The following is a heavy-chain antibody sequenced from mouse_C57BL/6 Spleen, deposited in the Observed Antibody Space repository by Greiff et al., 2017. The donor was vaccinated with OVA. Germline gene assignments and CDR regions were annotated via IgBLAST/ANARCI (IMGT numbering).Heavy chain of an antibody. CDR3: ARRDYFDY. CDR2: IGSGSSTI. J-gene: IGHJ2*01. CDR1: GFTFSDYG. V-gene: IGHV5-17*01. Sequence: EVMLVESGGGLVKPGGSLKLSCAASGFTFSDYGMHWVRQAPEKGLEWVAYIGSGSSTIYYADTVKGRFTISRDNAKNTLFLQMTSLRSEDTAMYYCARRDYFDYWGQGTTLTVSS.